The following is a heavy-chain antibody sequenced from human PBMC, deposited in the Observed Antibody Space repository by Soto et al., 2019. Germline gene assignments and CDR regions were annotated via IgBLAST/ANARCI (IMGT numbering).Heavy chain of an antibody. CDR2: IYHGGST. CDR1: GGSISSSGYS. CDR3: ARATDRFLDYYYGVDV. Sequence: QLQLQESGSGLVKPSQTLSLTCGVSGGSISSSGYSWNWIRQPPGKVLEWIGYIYHGGSTYYNPSLTSRVTISVDRSQNQFSLKLASVTAADTAVYYCARATDRFLDYYYGVDVWGQGTTVTVSS. D-gene: IGHD1-1*01. J-gene: IGHJ6*02. V-gene: IGHV4-30-2*01.